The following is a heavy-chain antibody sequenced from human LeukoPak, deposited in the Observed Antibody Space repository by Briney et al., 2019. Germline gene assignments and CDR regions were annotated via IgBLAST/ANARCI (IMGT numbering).Heavy chain of an antibody. CDR3: ARGTPGSYLGY. J-gene: IGHJ4*02. CDR1: GYTFTAYY. Sequence: ASVKVSCKASGYTFTAYYLHWVRQAPGQGLEWMGWINPNSGGTNYAQKFKGWVTLTRDTSINTSYMELSRLASDVTAVYFCARGTPGSYLGYWGQGTLVTVSS. V-gene: IGHV1-2*04. CDR2: INPNSGGT. D-gene: IGHD3-16*02.